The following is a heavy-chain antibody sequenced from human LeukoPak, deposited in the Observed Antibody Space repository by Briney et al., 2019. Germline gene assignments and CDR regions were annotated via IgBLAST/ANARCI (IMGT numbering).Heavy chain of an antibody. Sequence: PGRSLRLSCAASGFTFDDYAMHWVRQAPGKGLEWVSGISWNSGSIGYADSVKGRFTISRDNSKNTLYLQMNSLRAEDTAVYYCARDRAVGSDDEDDYYYYGMDVWGQGTTVTVSS. J-gene: IGHJ6*02. D-gene: IGHD6-19*01. CDR1: GFTFDDYA. CDR2: ISWNSGSI. V-gene: IGHV3-9*01. CDR3: ARDRAVGSDDEDDYYYYGMDV.